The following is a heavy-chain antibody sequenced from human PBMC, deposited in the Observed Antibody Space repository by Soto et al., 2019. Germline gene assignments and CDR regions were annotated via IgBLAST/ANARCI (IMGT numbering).Heavy chain of an antibody. V-gene: IGHV3-23*01. D-gene: IGHD2-2*01. Sequence: GGSLRLSCAASGFTFSSYAMSWVRQAPGKGLEWVSAISGSGGSTYYADSVKGRFTISRDNSNNTLYLQMNSLRAEDTAVYYCAKSKEDDIVVVPAATYFDYWGQGTLVTVSS. CDR3: AKSKEDDIVVVPAATYFDY. J-gene: IGHJ4*02. CDR1: GFTFSSYA. CDR2: ISGSGGST.